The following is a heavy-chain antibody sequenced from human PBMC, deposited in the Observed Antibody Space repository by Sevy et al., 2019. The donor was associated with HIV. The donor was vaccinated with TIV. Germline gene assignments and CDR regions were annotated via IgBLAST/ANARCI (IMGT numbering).Heavy chain of an antibody. J-gene: IGHJ3*02. CDR2: IIPIFGAA. D-gene: IGHD2-21*01. Sequence: ASVKVSCKASGGTFSSYAINWVRQAPGQGLEWMGRIIPIFGAADYAQKFQGRVTITADESTSTVYMQLRRLRSEDTAVYYCASPAYCGGGNCYSSDAFDMWGQGTMVTVSS. V-gene: IGHV1-69*13. CDR3: ASPAYCGGGNCYSSDAFDM. CDR1: GGTFSSYA.